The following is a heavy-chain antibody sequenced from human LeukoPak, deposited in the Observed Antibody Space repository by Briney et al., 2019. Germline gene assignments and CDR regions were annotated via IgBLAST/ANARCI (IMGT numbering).Heavy chain of an antibody. CDR2: IIPIFGTA. CDR3: ARGVEYSSSGFDY. V-gene: IGHV1-69*05. J-gene: IGHJ4*02. Sequence: SVKVSCKASGGTFSSYAISWVRQAPGQGLEWMGGIIPIFGTANYAQKFQGRVTITTDESTSTVYMELSSLRSEDTAVYYCARGVEYSSSGFDYWGQGTLVTVSS. CDR1: GGTFSSYA. D-gene: IGHD6-6*01.